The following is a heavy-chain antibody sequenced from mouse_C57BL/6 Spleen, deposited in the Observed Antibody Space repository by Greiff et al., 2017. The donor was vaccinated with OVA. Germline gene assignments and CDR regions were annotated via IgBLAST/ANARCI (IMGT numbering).Heavy chain of an antibody. J-gene: IGHJ3*01. CDR3: ASYEGYYAWFAY. Sequence: EVQLQQSGPELVKPGASVKISCKASGYTFTDYYMNWVKQSHGKSLEWIGDINPNNGGTSYNQKFKGKATLTVDKSSSTAYMELRSLTSEDSAFYYCASYEGYYAWFAYWGQGTLVTVSA. CDR1: GYTFTDYY. V-gene: IGHV1-26*01. CDR2: INPNNGGT. D-gene: IGHD2-3*01.